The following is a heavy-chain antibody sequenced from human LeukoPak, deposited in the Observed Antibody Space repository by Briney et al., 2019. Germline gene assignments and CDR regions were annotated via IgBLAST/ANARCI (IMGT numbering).Heavy chain of an antibody. Sequence: ASVKVSCKASGYTFTTHYMHWVRQAPGQGLESMGIIKLSDESTTYAQKFQGRVTMTSDTSTSTVYMELSSLRSEDTAVYYCARGDRITMIAVVFDYWGQGTLVTVSS. CDR3: ARGDRITMIAVVFDY. CDR1: GYTFTTHY. V-gene: IGHV1-46*01. J-gene: IGHJ4*02. CDR2: IKLSDEST. D-gene: IGHD3-22*01.